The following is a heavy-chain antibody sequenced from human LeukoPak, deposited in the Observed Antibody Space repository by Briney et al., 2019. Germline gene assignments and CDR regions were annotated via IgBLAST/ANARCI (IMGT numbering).Heavy chain of an antibody. CDR3: ARGHGGHRATYYDYVWGSYRQYYFDY. Sequence: SETLSLTCAVYGGSFSGYYWSWIRQPPGKGLEWIGEINHSGSTNYNPPLKSRVTISVDTSKNQFSLKLSSVTAADTAVYYCARGHGGHRATYYDYVWGSYRQYYFDYWGQGTLVTVSS. D-gene: IGHD3-16*02. CDR2: INHSGST. CDR1: GGSFSGYY. J-gene: IGHJ4*02. V-gene: IGHV4-34*01.